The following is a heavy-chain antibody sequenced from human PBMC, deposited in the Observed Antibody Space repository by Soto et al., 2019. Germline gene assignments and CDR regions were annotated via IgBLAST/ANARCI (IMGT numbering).Heavy chain of an antibody. CDR1: GFTFSNAG. CDR3: TTYWEKRTYYYDSSGFDY. V-gene: IGHV3-15*01. D-gene: IGHD3-22*01. J-gene: IGHJ4*02. CDR2: IISKTDGGTT. Sequence: PGGPLRLSFAASGFTFSNAGMSWVRQAPGKGLEWVGRIISKTDGGTTDYAAPVKGRFTISRDDSKNTLYLQMNSLKTEHKAVYYCTTYWEKRTYYYDSSGFDYWGQGTLVTVSS.